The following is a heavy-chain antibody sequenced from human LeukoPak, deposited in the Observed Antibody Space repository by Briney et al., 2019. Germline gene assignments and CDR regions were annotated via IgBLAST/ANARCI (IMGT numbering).Heavy chain of an antibody. CDR2: IKPDGSEK. CDR3: ARSSGTYHFDY. D-gene: IGHD1-26*01. V-gene: IGHV3-7*04. Sequence: PGGSLRLSCAASGFTFSSYWMSWVRQAPGKGLEWVANIKPDGSEKYYVDSVRGRFTFSRDNTKNSLSLQMNSLRAEDTAVYYCARSSGTYHFDYWGQGTLVTVSS. J-gene: IGHJ4*02. CDR1: GFTFSSYW.